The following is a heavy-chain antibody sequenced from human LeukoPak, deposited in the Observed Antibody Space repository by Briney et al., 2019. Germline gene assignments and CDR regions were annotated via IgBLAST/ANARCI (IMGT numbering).Heavy chain of an antibody. D-gene: IGHD1-26*01. Sequence: PGMSLRLSCAASGFTFSSYPMHWVRQAPGRGLEWVAVISSDGTIKYYADSVKGRFTISRDNSKNTLYLQTNSLRVEDTAVYYCVREVVGAIYFDYWGQGALVTVSS. V-gene: IGHV3-30-3*01. J-gene: IGHJ4*02. CDR2: ISSDGTIK. CDR3: VREVVGAIYFDY. CDR1: GFTFSSYP.